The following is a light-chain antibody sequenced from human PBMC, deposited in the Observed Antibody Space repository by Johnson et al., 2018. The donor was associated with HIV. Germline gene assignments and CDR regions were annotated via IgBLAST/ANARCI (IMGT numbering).Light chain of an antibody. Sequence: QSVLTQPPSVSAAPGQKVTISCSGSSSNIGNNYVSWYQQLPGTAPKLLIYENNKRPSGIPERFSGSKSGTSATLGITGLQTGDEADYYCGTWDSSLSVYVLGTGTKVTVL. J-gene: IGLJ1*01. CDR3: GTWDSSLSVYV. CDR2: ENN. CDR1: SSNIGNNY. V-gene: IGLV1-51*02.